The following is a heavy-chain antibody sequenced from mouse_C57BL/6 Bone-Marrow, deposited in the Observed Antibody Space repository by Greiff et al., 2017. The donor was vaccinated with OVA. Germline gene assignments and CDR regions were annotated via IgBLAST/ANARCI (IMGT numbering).Heavy chain of an antibody. D-gene: IGHD2-12*01. J-gene: IGHJ1*03. CDR2: IDPTSGGT. CDR1: GYTFTSYW. Sequence: VKLQQPGAELVKPGASVKLSCKASGYTFTSYWRHWVKQRPGRGIEWIGRIDPTSGGTTSNEKFKSKATLTVDKPSSTAYMQLISLTSEDSAVYYCARSSRRWYFDVWGTGTTVTVSS. V-gene: IGHV1-72*01. CDR3: ARSSRRWYFDV.